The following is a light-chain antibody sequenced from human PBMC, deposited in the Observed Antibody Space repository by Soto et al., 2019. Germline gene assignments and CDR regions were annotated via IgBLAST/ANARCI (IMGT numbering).Light chain of an antibody. CDR3: QTWGAGIVV. Sequence: QPVLTQSPSASASLGASVKLTCTLSSGHSSYTIAWHQQQPEKGPRDLMKLNTDGSHSRGDGIPDRFSGSRSGAERYLTISTLQSEDEADYYCQTWGAGIVVFGGGTQLTVL. J-gene: IGLJ2*01. V-gene: IGLV4-69*01. CDR2: LNTDGSH. CDR1: SGHSSYT.